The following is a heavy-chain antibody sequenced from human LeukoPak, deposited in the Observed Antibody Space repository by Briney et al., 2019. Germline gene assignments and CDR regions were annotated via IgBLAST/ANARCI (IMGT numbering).Heavy chain of an antibody. CDR2: ISYDGSNK. V-gene: IGHV3-30*18. Sequence: GGSLRLSCAASRFTFSSYGMHWVRQAPGKGLEWVAVISYDGSNKYYADSVKGRFTISRDNSKNTLYLQMNSLRAEDTAVYYCAKEGRVDAFDIWGQGTMVTVSS. J-gene: IGHJ3*02. CDR3: AKEGRVDAFDI. CDR1: RFTFSSYG.